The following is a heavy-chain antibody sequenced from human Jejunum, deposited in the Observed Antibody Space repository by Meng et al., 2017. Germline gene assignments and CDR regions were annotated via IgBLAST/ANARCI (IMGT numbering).Heavy chain of an antibody. CDR3: ARDLLGPAIAATGWFDP. D-gene: IGHD6-13*01. CDR1: GASISDNNW. CDR2: IHHTGNI. Sequence: VQLQESGPGLVKPSGTPSLTFAVSGASISDNNWWSWVRQAPGKGLEWIGEIHHTGNINYNPSLKSRVTMSLDKPKNQFSLEVTSVTAADTAVYYCARDLLGPAIAATGWFDPWGQGTLVTVSS. J-gene: IGHJ5*02. V-gene: IGHV4-4*02.